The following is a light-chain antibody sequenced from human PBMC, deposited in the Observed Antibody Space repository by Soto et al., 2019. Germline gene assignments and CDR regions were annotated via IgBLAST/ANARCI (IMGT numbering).Light chain of an antibody. Sequence: DIVMTQSPATLSVAPGERVTFSCRASQSVSNNYLAWYQQKPGQAPRLLIYGASTRATGIPARFSGSGSGTEFTLTISSLQSEDFAVYYCQQYNNWPSWTFGQGTKVDIK. CDR1: QSVSNN. J-gene: IGKJ1*01. CDR3: QQYNNWPSWT. V-gene: IGKV3-15*01. CDR2: GAS.